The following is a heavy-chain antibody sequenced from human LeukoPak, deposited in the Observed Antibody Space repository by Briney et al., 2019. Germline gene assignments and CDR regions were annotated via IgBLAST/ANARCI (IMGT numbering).Heavy chain of an antibody. V-gene: IGHV4-39*01. CDR2: IYYSGST. CDR1: GGSISSSSYY. CDR3: ARGPIYTMVRGVHY. Sequence: PSETLSLTCTLAGGSISSSSYYWGWIRQPPGKELEWIGSIYYSGSTYYNPSLKSRVTISVDTSKNQFYLKLSSVTAADTAVYYCARGPIYTMVRGVHYWGQGTLVTVSS. J-gene: IGHJ4*02. D-gene: IGHD3-10*01.